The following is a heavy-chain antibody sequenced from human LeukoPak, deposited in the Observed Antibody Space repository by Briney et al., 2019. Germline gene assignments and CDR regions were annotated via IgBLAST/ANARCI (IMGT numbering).Heavy chain of an antibody. J-gene: IGHJ4*02. CDR1: GVSISGGY. CDR2: VYTSGST. V-gene: IGHV4-4*09. CDR3: AKSYFDYSTYYSYYFNL. D-gene: IGHD4-11*01. Sequence: SETLSLTCTVSGVSISGGYWSWIRQPPGRGLEWIGYVYTSGSTNYNPSLKSRVTISVDTSKSQFALKLSSVTAADTAVYYCAKSYFDYSTYYSYYFNLWGQGALVTVSS.